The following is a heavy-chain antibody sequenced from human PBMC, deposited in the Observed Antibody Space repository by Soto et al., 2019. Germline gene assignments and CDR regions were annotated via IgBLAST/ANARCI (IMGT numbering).Heavy chain of an antibody. Sequence: VGSLRLSCAVSGFTFSSYAMSWVRQAPGKGLEWVSAISGSGGSTYYADSVKGRFTISRDNSKNTLYLQMNSLRAEDTAVYYCAKNAYSGYDWFSWSDPWGQGTLVTVSS. CDR3: AKNAYSGYDWFSWSDP. V-gene: IGHV3-23*01. CDR1: GFTFSSYA. J-gene: IGHJ5*02. D-gene: IGHD5-12*01. CDR2: ISGSGGST.